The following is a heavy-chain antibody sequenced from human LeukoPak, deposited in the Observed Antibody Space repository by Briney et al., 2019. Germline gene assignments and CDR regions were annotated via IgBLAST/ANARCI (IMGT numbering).Heavy chain of an antibody. V-gene: IGHV3-74*01. Sequence: GGSLRLSCAASGFTFSSHWMHWVRQAPGKGLVWVSCVNGDGTSTTYADSVKGRFIISRDNARNTVYLQMNSLRAEDTALYYCTRDWAMASDHWGQGTLVTVSS. CDR2: VNGDGTST. D-gene: IGHD3-16*01. CDR1: GFTFSSHW. J-gene: IGHJ4*02. CDR3: TRDWAMASDH.